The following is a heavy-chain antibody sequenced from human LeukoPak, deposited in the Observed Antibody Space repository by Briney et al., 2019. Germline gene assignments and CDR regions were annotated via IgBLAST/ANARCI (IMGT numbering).Heavy chain of an antibody. D-gene: IGHD6-19*01. CDR2: MNPNSGNT. J-gene: IGHJ3*02. CDR1: GYTFTSYD. Sequence: ASVKVSCKASGYTFTSYDINWVRQATGQGLEWMGWMNPNSGNTGYAQKFQGRVTMTRNTSISTAYMELSSLRSEDTAVYYCARGWVAVAGTGCAFDIWGRGTMVTVSS. V-gene: IGHV1-8*01. CDR3: ARGWVAVAGTGCAFDI.